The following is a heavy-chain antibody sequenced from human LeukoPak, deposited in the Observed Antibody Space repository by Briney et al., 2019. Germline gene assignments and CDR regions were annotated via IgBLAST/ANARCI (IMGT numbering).Heavy chain of an antibody. CDR3: AKTSSGWYNFDY. CDR2: ISGSGNST. D-gene: IGHD6-13*01. J-gene: IGHJ4*02. Sequence: GGSLRLSWAAAGFTFSTYAMSWVRQAPGEGLEWVSGISGSGNSTFYADSVRGRFTISRDKSKNTLYLQMNSLRAEDTAVYYCAKTSSGWYNFDYWGQGTLVTVSS. CDR1: GFTFSTYA. V-gene: IGHV3-23*01.